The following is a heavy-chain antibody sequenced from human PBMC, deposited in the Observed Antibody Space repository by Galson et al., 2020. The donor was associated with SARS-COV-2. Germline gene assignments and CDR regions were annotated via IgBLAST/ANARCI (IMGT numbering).Heavy chain of an antibody. J-gene: IGHJ6*02. Sequence: ASVKVSCKASGYTFTDYYIHWVRQAPGQGLEWMGWINPKSGGTNYAQKFEGRVTMTRDTSITTASMELSRLRADDTAVYYCARLRYYDVLTGYIVDVWGQGTMVTVSS. D-gene: IGHD3-9*01. CDR1: GYTFTDYY. CDR3: ARLRYYDVLTGYIVDV. V-gene: IGHV1-2*02. CDR2: INPKSGGT.